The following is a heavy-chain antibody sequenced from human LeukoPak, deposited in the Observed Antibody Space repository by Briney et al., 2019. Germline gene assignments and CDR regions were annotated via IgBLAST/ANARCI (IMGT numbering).Heavy chain of an antibody. CDR2: IIPVFDTA. V-gene: IGHV1-69*05. CDR1: GDTFSNYD. Sequence: GASVKVSCKASGDTFSNYDVTWVRQAPGQGLEWMRRIIPVFDTAKYAQNFQGRVTMTTDESSSTAYMELYSLRSEDTAVYYCALSAEKQLVYFDFWGQGTLVTVSS. D-gene: IGHD6-13*01. CDR3: ALSAEKQLVYFDF. J-gene: IGHJ4*02.